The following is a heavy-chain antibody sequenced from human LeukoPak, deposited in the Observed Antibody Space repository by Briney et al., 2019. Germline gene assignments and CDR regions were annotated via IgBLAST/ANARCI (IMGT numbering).Heavy chain of an antibody. J-gene: IGHJ3*02. V-gene: IGHV4-59*01. CDR3: ARGAAALYPFDI. CDR2: IYYSGRP. Sequence: SETLSLTCTVSGGSISSDYWSWIRQPPGKGLEWIGYIYYSGRPNYNPSLKSRVTISVDTSKNQFSLKLSSVTAADTAVYYCARGAAALYPFDIWGQGTMVTVSS. D-gene: IGHD2-2*02. CDR1: GGSISSDY.